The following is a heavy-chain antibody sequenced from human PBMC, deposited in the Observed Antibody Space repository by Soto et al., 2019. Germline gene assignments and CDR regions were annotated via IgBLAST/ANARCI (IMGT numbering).Heavy chain of an antibody. V-gene: IGHV3-72*01. CDR3: ARDTGGSYDY. J-gene: IGHJ4*02. CDR1: GFTFSDHY. Sequence: EVQLVESGGGLVQAGGSLRLSCAASGFTFSDHYMDWIRQVPGKGLEWLGRSRNKANSYNTEYAASVKGRFSISRDYSKDSMYLQMNSLKTEDTAVYYCARDTGGSYDYWGQGALVTVSS. D-gene: IGHD1-26*01. CDR2: SRNKANSYNT.